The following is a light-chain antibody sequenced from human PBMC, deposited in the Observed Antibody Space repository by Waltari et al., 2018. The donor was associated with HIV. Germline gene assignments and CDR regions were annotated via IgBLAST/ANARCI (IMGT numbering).Light chain of an antibody. Sequence: QSVLTQPPSASGAPGQRVAISCSGSSPNIGTNAVNWYQQVPGTAPKLLMYGDNQRPPGVPDRFFGSKSGTSASLAISGAQSGDEAYYYCSALDDSLNGPLFGGGTKLTVL. V-gene: IGLV1-44*01. CDR2: GDN. CDR1: SPNIGTNA. CDR3: SALDDSLNGPL. J-gene: IGLJ3*02.